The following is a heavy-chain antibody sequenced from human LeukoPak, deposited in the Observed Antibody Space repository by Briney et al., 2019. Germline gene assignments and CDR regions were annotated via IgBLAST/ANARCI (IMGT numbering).Heavy chain of an antibody. CDR2: FCLGRDT. CDR3: ARWASISRQPGGFFDH. J-gene: IGHJ4*02. Sequence: SETLSLTCTVSGDPVTNDFFWGWVRQPPGKELEWIGSFCLGRDTYYRPSLKSRVTISVDTSKNQFSLNLNSVTAADTAVYYCARWASISRQPGGFFDHWGQGTLVTVSS. CDR1: GDPVTNDFF. V-gene: IGHV4-38-2*02. D-gene: IGHD3-16*01.